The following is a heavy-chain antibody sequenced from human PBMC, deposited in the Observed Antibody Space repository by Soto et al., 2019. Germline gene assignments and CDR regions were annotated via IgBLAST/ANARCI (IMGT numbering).Heavy chain of an antibody. CDR3: ARGRGYSYGLEH. CDR2: ISYSGTT. Sequence: PSETLSLTCTVSGDSISSNNNYWSWIRQPPGEGLEWIGFISYSGTTSYSPSLKSRVAISLDTSKNQFSLSLSSVTAADTAVYDCARGRGYSYGLEHWGQGTLVTV. D-gene: IGHD5-18*01. J-gene: IGHJ5*02. CDR1: GDSISSNNNY. V-gene: IGHV4-30-4*01.